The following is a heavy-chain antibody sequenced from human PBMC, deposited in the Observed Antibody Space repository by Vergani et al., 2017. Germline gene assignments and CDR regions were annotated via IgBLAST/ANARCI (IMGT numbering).Heavy chain of an antibody. CDR1: GFTFTSYA. Sequence: EVRLLESGGGLVQPGGSLRLSCVGSGFTFTSYAMNWVRQAPGKGLEWVAEINKDGSEQYYVDSVRGRFTISRDNTKNSLYLQMNSLRGEDTAVYYCARDPEHGAIDYWGQGTLVTVSS. CDR2: INKDGSEQ. V-gene: IGHV3-7*01. CDR3: ARDPEHGAIDY. D-gene: IGHD4-17*01. J-gene: IGHJ4*02.